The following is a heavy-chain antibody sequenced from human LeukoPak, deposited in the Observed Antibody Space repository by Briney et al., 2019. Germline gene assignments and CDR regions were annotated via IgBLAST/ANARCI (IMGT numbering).Heavy chain of an antibody. J-gene: IGHJ6*02. CDR3: ARARYSGYDSPRYYYYGMDV. V-gene: IGHV3-7*01. D-gene: IGHD5-12*01. Sequence: GGSLRLSCRGSGFTFSTYWMHWLRQAPGKGLEWVASMNQDGRETYSVDSVKGRFTVSRDNTKNSLYLEMNKLRVEDTAVYYCARARYSGYDSPRYYYYGMDVWGQGTTVTVSS. CDR1: GFTFSTYW. CDR2: MNQDGRET.